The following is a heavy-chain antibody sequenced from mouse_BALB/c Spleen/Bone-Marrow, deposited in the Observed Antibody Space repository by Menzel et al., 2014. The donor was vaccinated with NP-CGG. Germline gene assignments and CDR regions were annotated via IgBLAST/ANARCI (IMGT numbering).Heavy chain of an antibody. CDR3: TRSYEMYYAMDY. Sequence: VQLKQSGTVLARPGASVKMSCKASGYTFTSYWMHWVKQRPGQGLEWIGAIYPGNSDTSYNQKFKGKAKLTAVTSTSTAYMELSSLTNEDSAVYYCTRSYEMYYAMDYWGQGTSVTVSS. J-gene: IGHJ4*01. D-gene: IGHD1-1*01. V-gene: IGHV1-5*01. CDR2: IYPGNSDT. CDR1: GYTFTSYW.